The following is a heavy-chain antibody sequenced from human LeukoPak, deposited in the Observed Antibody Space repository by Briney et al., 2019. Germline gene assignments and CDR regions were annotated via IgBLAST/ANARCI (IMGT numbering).Heavy chain of an antibody. Sequence: GGSLRLSCADSRFTFSNYWMSWVRQAPGKGLEWVANINQDGSEKYYVDSVKGRFTISRDNAKNTLYLQMNSLRAEDTAVYYCARVPNPDFWSGYNDYYYMDVWGKGTTVTVSS. CDR1: RFTFSNYW. CDR2: INQDGSEK. D-gene: IGHD3-3*01. V-gene: IGHV3-7*01. J-gene: IGHJ6*03. CDR3: ARVPNPDFWSGYNDYYYMDV.